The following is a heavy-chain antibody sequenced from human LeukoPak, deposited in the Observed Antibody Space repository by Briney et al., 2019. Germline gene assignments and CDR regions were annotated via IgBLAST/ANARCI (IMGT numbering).Heavy chain of an antibody. D-gene: IGHD3-3*01. CDR1: GFTFNIYS. Sequence: GGSLRLSCAASGFTFNIYSMNWVRQAPGKGLEWVSYISSSGSTIYYADSVKGRFTISRDNAKNSLYLQMNSLRAEDTAVYYCARDNYPFWSGYYTKGYFDYWGQGTLVTVSS. V-gene: IGHV3-48*04. CDR3: ARDNYPFWSGYYTKGYFDY. CDR2: ISSSGSTI. J-gene: IGHJ4*02.